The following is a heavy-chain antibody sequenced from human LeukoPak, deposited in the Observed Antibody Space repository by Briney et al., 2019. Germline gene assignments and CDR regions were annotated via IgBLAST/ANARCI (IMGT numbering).Heavy chain of an antibody. Sequence: ASVKVSCKASGYTFTSYYMHWVRQAPGQGLEWMGIINPSGGSKSYAQKFQGRVSMTRDMSTSTVYMELSSLRSEDTAVYYCARDAGIDYDVWSGYFSQFDPWGQGTLVTVSS. V-gene: IGHV1-46*01. CDR3: ARDAGIDYDVWSGYFSQFDP. D-gene: IGHD3-3*01. CDR1: GYTFTSYY. CDR2: INPSGGSK. J-gene: IGHJ5*02.